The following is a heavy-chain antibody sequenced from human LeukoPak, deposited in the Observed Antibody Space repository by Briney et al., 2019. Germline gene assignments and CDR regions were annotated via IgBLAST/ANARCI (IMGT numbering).Heavy chain of an antibody. Sequence: SETLPLTCAVYGGSFSGYYWSWIRQPPGKGLEWIGEINHSGSTNYNPSLKSRVTISVDTSKNQFSLKLSPVTAADTAVYYCARRPSRGGDPDWGQGTLVTVSS. CDR2: INHSGST. CDR1: GGSFSGYY. V-gene: IGHV4-34*01. CDR3: ARRPSRGGDPD. D-gene: IGHD2-21*02. J-gene: IGHJ4*02.